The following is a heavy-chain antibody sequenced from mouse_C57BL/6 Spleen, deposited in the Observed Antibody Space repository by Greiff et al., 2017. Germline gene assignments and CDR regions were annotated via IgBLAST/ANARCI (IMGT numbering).Heavy chain of an antibody. D-gene: IGHD2-3*01. CDR3: ARYDQAWFAY. V-gene: IGHV2-2*01. CDR2: IWCGGST. J-gene: IGHJ3*01. Sequence: VKLMESGPGLVQPSQSLSITCTVSGFSLTSYGVHWVRQSPGKGLEWLGVIWCGGSTDYNAAFISRLSISKDNSKSQVFFKMNSLQADDTAIYYCARYDQAWFAYWGQGTLVTVSA. CDR1: GFSLTSYG.